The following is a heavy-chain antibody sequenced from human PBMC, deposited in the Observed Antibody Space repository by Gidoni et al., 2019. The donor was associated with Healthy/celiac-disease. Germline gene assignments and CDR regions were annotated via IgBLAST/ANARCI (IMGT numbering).Heavy chain of an antibody. Sequence: EVQLLESGGGLVQPGGSLRLFCAATGFTFSSYAMSWVRQAPGKGLELVSAISGSGGSTYYADSVKGRFTISRDNSKNTLYLQMNSLRAEDTAVYYCAKDPQLGNFDYWGQGTLVTVSS. J-gene: IGHJ4*02. D-gene: IGHD7-27*01. CDR2: ISGSGGST. V-gene: IGHV3-23*01. CDR1: GFTFSSYA. CDR3: AKDPQLGNFDY.